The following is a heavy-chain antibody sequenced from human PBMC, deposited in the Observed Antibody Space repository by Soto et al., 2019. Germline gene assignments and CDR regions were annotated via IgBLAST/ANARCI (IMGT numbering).Heavy chain of an antibody. Sequence: ASVKVSCKASGGTFSSYAISWVRQAPGQGLEWMGGIIPIFGTANYAQKFQGRVTITADESTSTAYMELSSLRSEDTAVYYCARAPSGWYLLASAFDIWGQGTMVTVS. CDR2: IIPIFGTA. CDR1: GGTFSSYA. CDR3: ARAPSGWYLLASAFDI. V-gene: IGHV1-69*13. J-gene: IGHJ3*02. D-gene: IGHD6-19*01.